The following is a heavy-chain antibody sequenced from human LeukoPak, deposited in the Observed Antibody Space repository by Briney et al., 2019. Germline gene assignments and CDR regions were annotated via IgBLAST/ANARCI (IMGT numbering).Heavy chain of an antibody. D-gene: IGHD2-15*01. CDR3: AKNVPADRGSHFDC. Sequence: GGSLRLSCSASGFTFSSYAMNWVRQAPGKGLEWVSAISGSGGSTYSADSVKGRFTISRDNSKNTLYLQMNSLRAEDTAVYYCAKNVPADRGSHFDCWGQGTLVTVS. CDR2: ISGSGGST. J-gene: IGHJ4*02. V-gene: IGHV3-23*01. CDR1: GFTFSSYA.